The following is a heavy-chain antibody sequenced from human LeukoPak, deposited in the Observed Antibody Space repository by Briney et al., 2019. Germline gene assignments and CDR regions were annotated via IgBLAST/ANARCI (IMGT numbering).Heavy chain of an antibody. D-gene: IGHD6-19*01. Sequence: GGSLRLSCAASGFTFSSYAMSGVRQAPGKGLEWVSASSGSGGSTYYADSVKRRFTISRENSKNTLYLQMNSLRAEDTAVYYCAKGYQWLVPFDYWGQGTLVTVSS. CDR1: GFTFSSYA. J-gene: IGHJ4*02. CDR3: AKGYQWLVPFDY. CDR2: SSGSGGST. V-gene: IGHV3-23*01.